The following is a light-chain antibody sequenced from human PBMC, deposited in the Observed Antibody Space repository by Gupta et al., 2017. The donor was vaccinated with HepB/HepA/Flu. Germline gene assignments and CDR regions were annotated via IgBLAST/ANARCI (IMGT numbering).Light chain of an antibody. CDR3: QQRSNWPPLT. Sequence: PGERATLSCRASESIGSYLAWFQQKPGQAPRLLIYDAYYRASGIPVRFSGSGSGIDFSLTINSLEPEDFAVYYCQQRSNWPPLTFGGGTKVEIK. CDR1: ESIGSY. V-gene: IGKV3-11*01. CDR2: DAY. J-gene: IGKJ4*01.